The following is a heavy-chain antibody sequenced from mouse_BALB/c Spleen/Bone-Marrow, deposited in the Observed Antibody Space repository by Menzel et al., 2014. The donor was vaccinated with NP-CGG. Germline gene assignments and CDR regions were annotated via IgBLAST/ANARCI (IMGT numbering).Heavy chain of an antibody. CDR2: IWGDGST. CDR1: GFSLXGYG. J-gene: IGHJ4*01. CDR3: ARGEDYDDYYAMDY. V-gene: IGHV2-6-7*01. D-gene: IGHD2-4*01. Sequence: VQLVESGPGLVAPSQSLCITCTVSGFSLXGYGVNWVRQPPGKGLEWLGMIWGDGSTDYNSALKSRLSISKDNSKSQVFLKMNSLQTDDTARYYCARGEDYDDYYAMDYWGQGTSVTVSS.